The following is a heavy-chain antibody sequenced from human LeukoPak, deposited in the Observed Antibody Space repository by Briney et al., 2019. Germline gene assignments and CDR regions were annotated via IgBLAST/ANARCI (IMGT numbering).Heavy chain of an antibody. Sequence: GGSLRLSCAASGFTFSSYSMNWVRQAPVKGLEWVSSISSTSSYIYYADSVKGRFTISRDNAKNSLYLQMNSLRAEDTAVYYCARDYYGSGSYSALFEYWGQGTLVTVSS. CDR2: ISSTSSYI. CDR3: ARDYYGSGSYSALFEY. CDR1: GFTFSSYS. D-gene: IGHD3-10*01. J-gene: IGHJ4*02. V-gene: IGHV3-21*01.